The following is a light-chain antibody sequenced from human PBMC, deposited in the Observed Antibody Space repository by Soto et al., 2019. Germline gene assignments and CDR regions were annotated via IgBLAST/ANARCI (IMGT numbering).Light chain of an antibody. Sequence: AIRMTQSPSSLSASTGDRVTITCRASQGISSYLAWYQQKPGKAPKLLIYAASTLQSGVSSRFSGSGSGTDFTLTISCLQSEDFATYYCQQYYSYPTWTFGQGTKVEIK. CDR2: AAS. V-gene: IGKV1-8*01. CDR3: QQYYSYPTWT. CDR1: QGISSY. J-gene: IGKJ1*01.